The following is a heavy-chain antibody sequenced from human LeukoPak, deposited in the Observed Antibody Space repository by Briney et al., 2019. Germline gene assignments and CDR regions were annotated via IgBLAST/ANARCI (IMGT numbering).Heavy chain of an antibody. CDR1: GYTFTSYG. V-gene: IGHV1-2*02. CDR3: ARFWDEDY. Sequence: ASVKVSCKASGYTFTSYGISWVRQAPGQGLEWMGWINPNSGGTNYAQKFQGRVTMTRDTSISTAYMELSRLRSDDTAVYYCARFWDEDYWGQGTLVAVSS. D-gene: IGHD3-16*01. J-gene: IGHJ4*02. CDR2: INPNSGGT.